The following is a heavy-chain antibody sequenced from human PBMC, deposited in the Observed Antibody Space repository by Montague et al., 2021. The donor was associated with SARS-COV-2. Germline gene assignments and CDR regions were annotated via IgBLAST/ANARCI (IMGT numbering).Heavy chain of an antibody. CDR3: ARDTFYYGSDSYYVDTFDM. CDR1: GGSITSNW. D-gene: IGHD3-10*01. CDR2: ALYTGRS. J-gene: IGHJ3*02. Sequence: SETLSLTCTVSGGSITSNWWSWVRQPPGKGLEWVGYALYTGRSRSNPSXXCRVFISVDTSKNQVSLKLSSVTAADTAVYYCARDTFYYGSDSYYVDTFDMWGQGTMVTVSS. V-gene: IGHV4-59*01.